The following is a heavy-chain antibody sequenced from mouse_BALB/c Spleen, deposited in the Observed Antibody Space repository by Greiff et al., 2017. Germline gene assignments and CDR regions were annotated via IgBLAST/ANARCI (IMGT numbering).Heavy chain of an antibody. J-gene: IGHJ3*01. CDR3: ARHEAYGNYVAWFAY. Sequence: EVKLMESGGDLVKPGGSLKLSCAASGFTFSSYGMSWVRQTPDKRLEWVATISSGGSYTYYPDSVKGRFTISRDNAKNTLYLQMSSLKSEDTAMYYCARHEAYGNYVAWFAYWGQGTLVTVSA. CDR1: GFTFSSYG. CDR2: ISSGGSYT. V-gene: IGHV5-6*01. D-gene: IGHD2-1*01.